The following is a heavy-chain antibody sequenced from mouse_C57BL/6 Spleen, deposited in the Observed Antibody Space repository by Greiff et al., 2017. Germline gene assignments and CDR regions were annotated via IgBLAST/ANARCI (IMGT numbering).Heavy chain of an antibody. D-gene: IGHD2-1*01. CDR1: GYTFTSYW. J-gene: IGHJ4*01. CDR3: ARWVNYAMDY. CDR2: IDPSDSDT. Sequence: QVQLQQPGAELVRPGSSVKLSCKASGYTFTSYWMHWVKQRPIQGLEWIGNIDPSDSDTHYNQKFKDKATLTVDKSSSTAYMQLSSLTSEDSAVYYCARWVNYAMDYWGQGTSVTVSS. V-gene: IGHV1-52*01.